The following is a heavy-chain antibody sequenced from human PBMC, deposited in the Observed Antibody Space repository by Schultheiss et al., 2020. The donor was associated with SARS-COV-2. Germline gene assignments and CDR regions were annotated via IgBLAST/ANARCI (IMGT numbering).Heavy chain of an antibody. CDR3: ARRGYDSSGYYPDWYFDL. CDR2: IYYSGST. CDR1: GGSFSGYY. Sequence: SQTLSLTCAVYGGSFSGYYWSWIRQPAGKGLEWIGYIYYSGSTNYNPSLKSRVTISVDTSKNQFSLKLSSVTAADTAVYYCARRGYDSSGYYPDWYFDLWGRGTLVTVSS. D-gene: IGHD3-22*01. V-gene: IGHV4-59*08. J-gene: IGHJ2*01.